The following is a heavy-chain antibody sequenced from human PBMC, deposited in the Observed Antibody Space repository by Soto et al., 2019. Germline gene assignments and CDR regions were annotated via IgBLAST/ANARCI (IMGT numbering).Heavy chain of an antibody. Sequence: EVQLVESGGGLARPGGSLRLSCVASEFIFSDYGMTCVRQAPGKGLEWVATISASGGNIEYRDSLKGRFTISRDNSKNTVYLQLNGLTADDTAVYHCAKVAGGLGYFDLWGRGILVTVSS. CDR1: EFIFSDYG. CDR2: ISASGGNI. D-gene: IGHD1-26*01. J-gene: IGHJ2*01. CDR3: AKVAGGLGYFDL. V-gene: IGHV3-23*04.